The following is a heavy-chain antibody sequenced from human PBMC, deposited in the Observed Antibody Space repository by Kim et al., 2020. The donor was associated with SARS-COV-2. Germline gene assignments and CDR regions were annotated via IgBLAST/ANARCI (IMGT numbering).Heavy chain of an antibody. CDR2: IYYSGST. Sequence: SETLSLTCTVSGGSISSYYWSWIRQPPGKGLEWIGYIYYSGSTNYNPSLKSRVTISVDTSKNQFSLKLSSVTAADTAVYYCARGGFRFGELLTWFDPWGQGTLVTVSS. V-gene: IGHV4-59*01. D-gene: IGHD3-10*01. J-gene: IGHJ5*02. CDR1: GGSISSYY. CDR3: ARGGFRFGELLTWFDP.